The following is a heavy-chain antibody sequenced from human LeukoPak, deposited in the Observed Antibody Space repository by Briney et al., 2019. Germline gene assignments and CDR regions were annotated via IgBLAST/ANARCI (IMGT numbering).Heavy chain of an antibody. CDR3: ARPAPVTTYFDY. D-gene: IGHD4-17*01. CDR2: IYPGDSDT. CDR1: GYLFTSYW. Sequence: GESLQISCKGSGYLFTSYWIGWVRQLPGKGLEWMGIIYPGDSDTRYSPSFQGQVTISADKSISTAYLQWSSLKASDTAMYYCARPAPVTTYFDYWGQGTLVTVSS. V-gene: IGHV5-51*01. J-gene: IGHJ4*02.